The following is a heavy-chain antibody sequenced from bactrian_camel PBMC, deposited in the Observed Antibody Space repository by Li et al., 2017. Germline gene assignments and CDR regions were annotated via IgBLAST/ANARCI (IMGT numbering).Heavy chain of an antibody. J-gene: IGHJ6*01. CDR3: AKSEVFSDLRADFGY. CDR1: GFIFSDYT. CDR2: INSSGRST. D-gene: IGHD2*01. Sequence: VQLVESGGGLVEPGGSLRLSCAASGFIFSDYTMTWVRQAPGKGLEWVSDINSSGRSTNYADSVKGRFTISRDNAKNTVYLTLNSLKTEDTAMYYCAKSEVFSDLRADFGYWGQGTQVTVS. V-gene: IGHV3S40*01.